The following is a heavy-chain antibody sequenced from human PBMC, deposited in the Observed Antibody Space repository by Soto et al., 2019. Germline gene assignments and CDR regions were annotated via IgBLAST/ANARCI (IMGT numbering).Heavy chain of an antibody. D-gene: IGHD1-1*01. J-gene: IGHJ6*02. Sequence: GGSQRLSCTASGCPSSSYWMSLVRQAQGKGLEWVANIKQDGSEKYYVDSVKGRFTISRDNAKNSLYLQMNSLRAEDTAVYYCARDRRNWNDPGYYYYGMDVWGQGTTVTVSS. CDR1: GCPSSSYW. V-gene: IGHV3-7*03. CDR3: ARDRRNWNDPGYYYYGMDV. CDR2: IKQDGSEK.